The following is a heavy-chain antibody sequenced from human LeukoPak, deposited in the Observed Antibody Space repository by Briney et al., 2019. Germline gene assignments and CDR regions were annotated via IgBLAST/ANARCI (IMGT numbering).Heavy chain of an antibody. Sequence: GGSLRLSCTASGFTFSGYSMNWIRHAPGKGLEWVSSFGTRSTSVYHAGSVKGRFAISRDNAKNSLYLQMNSLRAEDTALYYCAREVSEGFDFWGQGTLVTVSS. CDR2: FGTRSTSV. CDR3: AREVSEGFDF. CDR1: GFTFSGYS. D-gene: IGHD3-22*01. J-gene: IGHJ4*02. V-gene: IGHV3-21*01.